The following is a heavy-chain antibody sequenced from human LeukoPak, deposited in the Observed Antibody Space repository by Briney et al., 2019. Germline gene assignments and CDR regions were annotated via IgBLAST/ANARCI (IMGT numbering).Heavy chain of an antibody. V-gene: IGHV3-21*01. CDR2: ISSSSSYI. CDR3: ARDHSKWGYYDSSGYYHTPVDY. CDR1: GFTFSSYS. Sequence: PGGSLRLSCAASGFTFSSYSMNWVRQAPGKGLEWVSSISSSSSYIYYADSVKGRFATSRDNAKNSLYLQMNSPRAEDTAVYYCARDHSKWGYYDSSGYYHTPVDYWGQGTLVTVSS. D-gene: IGHD3-22*01. J-gene: IGHJ4*02.